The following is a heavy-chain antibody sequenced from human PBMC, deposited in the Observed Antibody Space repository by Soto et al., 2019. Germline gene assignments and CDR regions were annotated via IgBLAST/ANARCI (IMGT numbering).Heavy chain of an antibody. CDR2: ISGSGGST. V-gene: IGHV3-23*01. J-gene: IGHJ4*02. CDR1: GFTFSSYA. Sequence: GGSLRLSCAASGFTFSSYAMSWVRQAPGKGLEWVSAISGSGGSTYYADSVKGRFTISRDNSKNTLYLQMNSLRAEDTAVYYCAKGLGMTTVVIWDYFDYWGQGTLVTVSS. CDR3: AKGLGMTTVVIWDYFDY. D-gene: IGHD4-17*01.